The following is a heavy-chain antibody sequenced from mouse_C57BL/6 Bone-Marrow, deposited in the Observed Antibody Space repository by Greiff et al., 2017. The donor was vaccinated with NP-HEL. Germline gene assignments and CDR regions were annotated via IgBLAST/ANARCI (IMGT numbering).Heavy chain of an antibody. Sequence: QVHVKQPGAELVKPGASVKMSCKASGYTFTSYWITWVKQRPGQGLEWIGDIYPGSGSTNYNEKFKSKATLTVDTSSSTAYMQLSSLTSEDSAVYYCARWDDGYYGYWGQGTTLTVSS. CDR2: IYPGSGST. J-gene: IGHJ2*01. D-gene: IGHD2-3*01. CDR3: ARWDDGYYGY. V-gene: IGHV1-55*01. CDR1: GYTFTSYW.